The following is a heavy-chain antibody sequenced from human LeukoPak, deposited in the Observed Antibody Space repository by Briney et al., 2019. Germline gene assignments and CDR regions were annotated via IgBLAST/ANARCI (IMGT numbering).Heavy chain of an antibody. CDR1: GFTFSSYA. D-gene: IGHD3-10*01. CDR3: AKHTALLWFGESYYFDY. CDR2: ISYDGSNK. V-gene: IGHV3-30-3*02. Sequence: PGRSLRLSCAASGFTFSSYAMHWVRQAPGKGLEWVAVISYDGSNKYYADSVKGRFTISRDNSKNTLYLQMNSLRAEDTAVYYCAKHTALLWFGESYYFDYWGQGTLVTVSS. J-gene: IGHJ4*02.